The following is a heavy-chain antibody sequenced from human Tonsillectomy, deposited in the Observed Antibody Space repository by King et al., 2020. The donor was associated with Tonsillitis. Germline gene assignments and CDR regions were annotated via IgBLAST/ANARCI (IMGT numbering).Heavy chain of an antibody. D-gene: IGHD3-16*01. CDR1: EFTFSSYR. V-gene: IGHV3-48*03. CDR2: ISNSGGTI. Sequence: VQLVESGGGLVEPGGSLRLSCAASEFTFSSYRMNWVRQAPGKGLEWVSHISNSGGTIYYADSVKGRFTISRDNAKNSLYLQMNSLRAEDTAVYYCARDWGGRMDVWGKGTTVTVSS. CDR3: ARDWGGRMDV. J-gene: IGHJ6*04.